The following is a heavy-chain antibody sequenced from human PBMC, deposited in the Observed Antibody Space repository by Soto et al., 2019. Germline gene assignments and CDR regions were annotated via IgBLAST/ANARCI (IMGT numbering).Heavy chain of an antibody. Sequence: QVQLVQSGAEVKKPGASVKVSCKVSGYTLTELSMHWVRQAPGKGLEWMGGFDPEDGETIYAQKVQGRVTRTEDTSTDPAYMELSSLRSEDTAVYYCATGPDPYNWNIDPFDYWGQGTLVTVSS. V-gene: IGHV1-24*01. CDR2: FDPEDGET. CDR1: GYTLTELS. D-gene: IGHD1-20*01. J-gene: IGHJ4*02. CDR3: ATGPDPYNWNIDPFDY.